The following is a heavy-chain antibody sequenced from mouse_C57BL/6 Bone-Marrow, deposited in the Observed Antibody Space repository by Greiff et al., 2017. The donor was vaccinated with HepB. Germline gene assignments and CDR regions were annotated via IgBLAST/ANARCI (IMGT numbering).Heavy chain of an antibody. CDR3: TVQLTGNYYAMDY. V-gene: IGHV6-3*01. Sequence: EVQRVESGGGLVQPGGSMKLSCVASGFTFSNYWMNWVRQSPEKGLEWVAQIRLKSDNYATHYAESVKGRFTISRDDSKSSVYLQMNNLRAEDTGIYDCTVQLTGNYYAMDYWGQGTSVTVSS. J-gene: IGHJ4*01. D-gene: IGHD4-1*01. CDR2: IRLKSDNYAT. CDR1: GFTFSNYW.